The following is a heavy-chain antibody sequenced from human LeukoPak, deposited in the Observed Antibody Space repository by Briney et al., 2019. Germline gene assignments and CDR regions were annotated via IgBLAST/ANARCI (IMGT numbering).Heavy chain of an antibody. CDR3: TTDGNYYDSSGYYYGDAFDI. V-gene: IGHV3-23*01. Sequence: GGSLRLSCAASGFTSSSYAMSWVRQAPGKGLEWVSAISGSGGSTYYADSVKGRFTISRDNSKNTLYLQMNSLKTEDTAVYYCTTDGNYYDSSGYYYGDAFDIWGQGTMVTVSS. J-gene: IGHJ3*02. D-gene: IGHD3-22*01. CDR2: ISGSGGST. CDR1: GFTSSSYA.